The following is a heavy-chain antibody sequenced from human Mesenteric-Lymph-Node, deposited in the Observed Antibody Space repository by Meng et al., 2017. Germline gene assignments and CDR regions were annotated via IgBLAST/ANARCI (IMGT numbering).Heavy chain of an antibody. J-gene: IGHJ4*02. V-gene: IGHV4-39*07. CDR3: VRGSLMVTSPFDL. D-gene: IGHD2-8*01. CDR2: IYTSVST. Sequence: SDTLSLTCTVSGDSVTSNYHWGWIRQCPGKGLEWIGNIYTSVSTYFNPSLQSRISMSVDMSKTQFSLKLRSLTAADTVVYYCVRGSLMVTSPFDLWGQGTLVTVSS. CDR1: GDSVTSNYH.